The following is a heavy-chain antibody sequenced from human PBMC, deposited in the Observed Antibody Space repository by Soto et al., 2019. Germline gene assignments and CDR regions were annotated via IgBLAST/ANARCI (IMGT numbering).Heavy chain of an antibody. CDR1: GGSFSGYY. CDR3: ATTIAVAGTPTRYFDY. V-gene: IGHV4-34*01. CDR2: INHSGST. D-gene: IGHD6-19*01. Sequence: SETLSLTCAVYGGSFSGYYWSWIRQPPGKGLEWIGEINHSGSTNYNPSLKSRVTISVDTSKNQFSLQLSSVTAADTAVYYCATTIAVAGTPTRYFDYWGQGTLVTVSS. J-gene: IGHJ4*02.